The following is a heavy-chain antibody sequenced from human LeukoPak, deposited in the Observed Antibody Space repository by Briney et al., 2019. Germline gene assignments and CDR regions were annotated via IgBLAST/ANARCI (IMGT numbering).Heavy chain of an antibody. CDR1: GYTFIGYY. J-gene: IGHJ4*02. D-gene: IGHD1-1*01. CDR2: INPNSGGT. V-gene: IGHV1-2*02. CDR3: ARESRDTAWSLDL. Sequence: ASVKVSCKTSGYTFIGYYMHWVRQAPGQGFEWMGWINPNSGGTSFAQKFQGRVTMTRDTSINTVYMELSSLGSDDTAVYYRARESRDTAWSLDLWGQGTLVTVSS.